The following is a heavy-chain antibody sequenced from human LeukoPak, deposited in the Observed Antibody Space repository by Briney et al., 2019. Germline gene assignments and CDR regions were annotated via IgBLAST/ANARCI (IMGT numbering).Heavy chain of an antibody. Sequence: PSETLSLTCAVYGGSFSGYYWSWIRQPPGKWLEWIGEINHSGSTDYHPSLESRVTISVDTSKNQFSLKLSSVTAADTAMYYCARHSTAIWYFDLWGRGTLVTVSS. D-gene: IGHD2-21*02. J-gene: IGHJ2*01. CDR3: ARHSTAIWYFDL. V-gene: IGHV4-34*01. CDR1: GGSFSGYY. CDR2: INHSGST.